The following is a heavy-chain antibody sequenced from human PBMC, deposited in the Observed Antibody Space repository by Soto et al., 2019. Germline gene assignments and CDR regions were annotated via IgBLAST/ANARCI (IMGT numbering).Heavy chain of an antibody. Sequence: GGSLRLSCAASGFTFSGSAMHWVRQASGKGLEWVGRIRSKANSYATAYAASVKGRFTISRDDSKNTAYLQMNSLKTEDTAVYYCTRHRSTYYDILTGQDYYYGMDVWGQGTTVTVSS. CDR1: GFTFSGSA. D-gene: IGHD3-9*01. V-gene: IGHV3-73*01. J-gene: IGHJ6*02. CDR3: TRHRSTYYDILTGQDYYYGMDV. CDR2: IRSKANSYAT.